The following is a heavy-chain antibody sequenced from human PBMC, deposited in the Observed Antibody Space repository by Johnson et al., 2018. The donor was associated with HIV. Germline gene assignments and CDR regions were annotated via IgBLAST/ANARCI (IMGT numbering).Heavy chain of an antibody. Sequence: QVQLVESGGGVVQPGRSLRLSCAASGFTFSSYAMHWVRQAPGKGLEWVAVISYDGSNKYYADSVKGRFTISRDNSKNTLYLQMNSLRAEDTAVYYCARDGWALIWGHGTMVTVSS. CDR2: ISYDGSNK. V-gene: IGHV3-30-3*01. J-gene: IGHJ3*02. CDR1: GFTFSSYA. CDR3: ARDGWALI. D-gene: IGHD1-26*01.